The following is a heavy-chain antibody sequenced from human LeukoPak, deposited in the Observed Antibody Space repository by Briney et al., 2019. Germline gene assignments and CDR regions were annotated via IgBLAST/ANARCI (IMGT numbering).Heavy chain of an antibody. CDR3: AKRGTTGVREGFDI. Sequence: GGSLRLSCAVSGLTFSSSWMDWVRQAPGKGLEWVSAISGSGSSTYYADSVEGRFTISRDNSKNTLYLQMNSLRAEDTAVYYCAKRGTTGVREGFDIWGQGTMVTVSS. CDR2: ISGSGSST. V-gene: IGHV3-23*01. J-gene: IGHJ3*02. D-gene: IGHD2-8*01. CDR1: GLTFSSSW.